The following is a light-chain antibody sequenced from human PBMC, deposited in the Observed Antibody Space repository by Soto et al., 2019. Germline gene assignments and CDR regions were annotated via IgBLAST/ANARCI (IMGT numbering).Light chain of an antibody. Sequence: EIVMTQSPATLSVSPGERATLSCRASQSVGGNLAWYQQKPGQAPRLLIYHAIARATGIPTRFSGSGSGTEFTLTISSLQPEDFAVYYCQQYNNWPPITFGQGTRLESK. CDR1: QSVGGN. CDR3: QQYNNWPPIT. V-gene: IGKV3-15*01. CDR2: HAI. J-gene: IGKJ5*01.